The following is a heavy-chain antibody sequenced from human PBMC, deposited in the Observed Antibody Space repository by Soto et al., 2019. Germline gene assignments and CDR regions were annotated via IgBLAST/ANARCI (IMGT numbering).Heavy chain of an antibody. Sequence: QVQLVESGGGVVQPGRSLRLSCAASGFTLSSYAMHWVRQAPGKGLEWVAVISYDGSNKYYADSVKGRFTISRDNSKNTLYLQMNSLRAEDTAVYYCARGEGSGWYYWGQGTLVTVSS. CDR1: GFTLSSYA. CDR2: ISYDGSNK. CDR3: ARGEGSGWYY. D-gene: IGHD6-19*01. V-gene: IGHV3-30-3*01. J-gene: IGHJ4*02.